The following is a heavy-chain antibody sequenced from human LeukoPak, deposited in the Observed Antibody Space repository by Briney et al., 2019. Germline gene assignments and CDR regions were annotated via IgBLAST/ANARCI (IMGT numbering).Heavy chain of an antibody. CDR2: IYYSGST. D-gene: IGHD4-17*01. J-gene: IGHJ5*02. CDR1: GASISSSSYY. CDR3: ARGFNGDSP. V-gene: IGHV4-61*05. Sequence: SETLSLTCTVSGASISSSSYYWSWIRQPPGKGLEWIGYIYYSGSTNYNPSLKSRVTMSVDTSKNQFSLKLRSVTAADTAVYYCARGFNGDSPWGQGTLVTVSS.